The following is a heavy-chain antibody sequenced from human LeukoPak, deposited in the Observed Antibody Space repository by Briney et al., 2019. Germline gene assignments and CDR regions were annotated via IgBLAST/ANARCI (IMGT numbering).Heavy chain of an antibody. V-gene: IGHV7-4-1*02. CDR3: ARAHSYSTSSLPGY. CDR1: GYTFISYV. J-gene: IGHJ4*02. Sequence: ASVKVSCKASGYTFISYVMTWVRQAPGQGLEWMGWINTNTGNPTYAQGFTRRFVFSLDTSVSTAYLQISSLKAEDTAVYYCARAHSYSTSSLPGYWGQGTLVTVSS. CDR2: INTNTGNP. D-gene: IGHD6-6*01.